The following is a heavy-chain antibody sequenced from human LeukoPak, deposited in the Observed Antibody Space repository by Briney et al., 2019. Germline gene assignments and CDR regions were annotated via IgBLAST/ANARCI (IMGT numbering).Heavy chain of an antibody. CDR2: VHYSGTT. V-gene: IGHV4-59*01. Sequence: SETLSLTCTVSDGSITNYDWSWVRQPPGKGLEFIGHVHYSGTTNYNPSLRSRVTISIDTSKKHFFLKLKSVTAADTAVYYCARGGESSSWSLYYGLDVWGQGTTVTVSS. D-gene: IGHD6-13*01. CDR3: ARGGESSSWSLYYGLDV. CDR1: DGSITNYD. J-gene: IGHJ6*02.